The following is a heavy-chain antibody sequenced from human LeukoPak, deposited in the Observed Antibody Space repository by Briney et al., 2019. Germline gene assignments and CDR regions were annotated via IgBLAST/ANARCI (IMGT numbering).Heavy chain of an antibody. V-gene: IGHV3-48*03. CDR1: GFTFSSYE. J-gene: IGHJ4*02. CDR2: ISSSGSTI. D-gene: IGHD1-26*01. Sequence: GGSLRLSCAASGFTFSSYEMNWVRQAPGKGLEWVSYISSSGSTIYYADSVKGRFTISRDNAKNSLYLQMNSLRAEDTAVYYCAREGGSYSDFDYWGQGTLVTVSS. CDR3: AREGGSYSDFDY.